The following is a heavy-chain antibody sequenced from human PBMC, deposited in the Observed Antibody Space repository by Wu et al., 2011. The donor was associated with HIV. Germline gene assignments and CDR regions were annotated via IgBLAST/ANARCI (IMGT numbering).Heavy chain of an antibody. J-gene: IGHJ3*02. Sequence: QVQLVQSGAEVKKPGASVKVSCKVSGYTFSSYGISWVRQAPGQGLEWMAWISTYNGNTNYAQNFQGRVTMTTDTSTSTAYMELRSLRSDDTAVYFCAGRMATIEGSDAFDIWGQGTMVTVSS. CDR1: GYTFSSYG. CDR2: ISTYNGNT. D-gene: IGHD5-24*01. V-gene: IGHV1-18*01. CDR3: AGRMATIEGSDAFDI.